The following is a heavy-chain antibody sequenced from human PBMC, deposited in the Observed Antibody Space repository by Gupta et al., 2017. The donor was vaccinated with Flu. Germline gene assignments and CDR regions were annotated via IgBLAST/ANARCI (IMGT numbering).Heavy chain of an antibody. D-gene: IGHD3-9*01. CDR1: GFSFSDYY. CDR2: IGISGSTI. CDR3: ARTISDELRYLDWFPLCYFDY. V-gene: IGHV3-11*01. J-gene: IGHJ4*02. Sequence: QFQLVESGGGLAKPGGSLSLSCASSGFSFSDYYTSCIRQAPGKGLGWVSYIGISGSTIYYADSVKGRFTISRDNAKNSLYLQMNSLTAEDTAVYYCARTISDELRYLDWFPLCYFDYWGQGTLVTVSS.